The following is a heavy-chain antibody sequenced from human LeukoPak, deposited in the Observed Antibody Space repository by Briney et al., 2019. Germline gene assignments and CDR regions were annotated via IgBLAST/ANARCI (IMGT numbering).Heavy chain of an antibody. CDR1: GFTFIAHY. V-gene: IGHV3-72*01. J-gene: IGHJ4*02. CDR3: ARPAALRTGGYYFDY. D-gene: IGHD4-17*01. CDR2: TRNKAHSYTT. Sequence: GGSLGLSRAASGFTFIAHYMDWVRQERREGLEWVGRTRNKAHSYTTEYAASVKGRFTISRDDSKNSLYLQMISLKTEDTAVYYCARPAALRTGGYYFDYWGQGTLVTVSS.